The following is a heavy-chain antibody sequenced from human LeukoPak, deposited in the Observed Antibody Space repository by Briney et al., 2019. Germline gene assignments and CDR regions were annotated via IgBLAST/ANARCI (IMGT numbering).Heavy chain of an antibody. J-gene: IGHJ3*02. CDR1: GGSISSGGYY. V-gene: IGHV4-31*03. Sequence: SQTLSLTCTVSGGSISSGGYYWSWIRQHPGKGLEWIGYIYYSGSTYYNPSLKSRDTISVDTSKNQFSLKLSSVTAADTAVYYCARTASIVVVPAAIPLGFNDAFDIWGQGTMVTVSS. D-gene: IGHD2-2*01. CDR3: ARTASIVVVPAAIPLGFNDAFDI. CDR2: IYYSGST.